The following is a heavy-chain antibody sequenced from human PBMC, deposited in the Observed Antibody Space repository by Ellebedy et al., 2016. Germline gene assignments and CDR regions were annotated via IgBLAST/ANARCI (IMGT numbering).Heavy chain of an antibody. CDR1: GYTFTGYP. V-gene: IGHV1-3*01. CDR2: IDGGSGKT. CDR3: ARGKGLQLWFIYYFDS. D-gene: IGHD3-10*01. Sequence: ASVKVSCXASGYTFTGYPIHWVRQVPGQRFEWMGWIDGGSGKTKYSEKFQGRVTITRDTSASRVYLDLSSLRPEDTAVYYCARGKGLQLWFIYYFDSWGQGTQVTVSS. J-gene: IGHJ4*02.